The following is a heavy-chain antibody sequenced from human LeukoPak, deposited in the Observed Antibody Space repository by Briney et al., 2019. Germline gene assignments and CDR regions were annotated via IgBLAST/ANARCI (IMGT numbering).Heavy chain of an antibody. CDR1: GEPFSGYY. CDR2: INRHGNT. J-gene: IGHJ4*02. CDR3: ARGGGYSYGYSDFDY. D-gene: IGHD5-18*01. V-gene: IGHV4-34*01. Sequence: SETLSLTCAVSGEPFSGYYWGWIRQPPGKGLELIGEINRHGNTDYNPSLKSRVSMSIDTSKNQFSLKLSSVTAADTAVYYCARGGGYSYGYSDFDYWGQGTLVTVSS.